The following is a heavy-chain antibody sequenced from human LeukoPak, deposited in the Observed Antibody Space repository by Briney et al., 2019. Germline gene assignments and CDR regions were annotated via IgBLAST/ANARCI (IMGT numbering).Heavy chain of an antibody. CDR2: IYYSGST. V-gene: IGHV4-39*07. Sequence: SETLSLTCTVSGGSISSSSYYWGWIRQPPGKGLEWIGSIYYSGSTNYNPSLKSRVTMSVDTSKNQFSLKLSSVTAADTAVYYCARVPLHFDILTGYHNQAYGMDVWGQGTTVTVSS. D-gene: IGHD3-9*01. CDR3: ARVPLHFDILTGYHNQAYGMDV. J-gene: IGHJ6*02. CDR1: GGSISSSSYY.